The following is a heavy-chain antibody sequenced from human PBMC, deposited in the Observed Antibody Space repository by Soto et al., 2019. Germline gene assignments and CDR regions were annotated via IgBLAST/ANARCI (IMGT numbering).Heavy chain of an antibody. CDR2: ISGSGGST. D-gene: IGHD3-10*01. CDR1: GFTFSSYA. Sequence: PRGSLRLSCAASGFTFSSYAMSWVRQAPGKGLEWVSAISGSGGSTYYADSVKGRFTISRDNSKKTLYLQMSSLTAEDSAIYYCARGSTDSYPGSRIFDFWGRGTLVTVSS. V-gene: IGHV3-23*01. J-gene: IGHJ4*02. CDR3: ARGSTDSYPGSRIFDF.